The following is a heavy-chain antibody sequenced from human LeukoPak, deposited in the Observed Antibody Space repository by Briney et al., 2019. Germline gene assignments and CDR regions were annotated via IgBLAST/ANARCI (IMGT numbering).Heavy chain of an antibody. J-gene: IGHJ3*02. Sequence: ASVKVSLKGSVYTFTIYGNSWVRPPRWQGVGWMGWISAYNGNTNYAQKLQGRVTMTTDTSTSTAYMELRSLGSDDTAVYYCARDGAASGFDAFDIWGQGTMVTVSS. D-gene: IGHD6-13*01. CDR3: ARDGAASGFDAFDI. CDR2: ISAYNGNT. CDR1: VYTFTIYG. V-gene: IGHV1-18*01.